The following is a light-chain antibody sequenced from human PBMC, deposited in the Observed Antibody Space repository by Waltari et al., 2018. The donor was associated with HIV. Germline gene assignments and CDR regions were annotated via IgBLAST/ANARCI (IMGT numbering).Light chain of an antibody. CDR3: AAWDVSLRGAYV. CDR1: KSDMRSKY. Sequence: QSVLTQPPSASGTPGPRVTISCSGAKSDMRSKYVYRYPQLPGTAAKLPLYRHNQRPSGDPDRFSGSKSGTSASLAISGLRSEDEADYYCAAWDVSLRGAYVFGTGTKVAVL. V-gene: IGLV1-47*01. CDR2: RHN. J-gene: IGLJ1*01.